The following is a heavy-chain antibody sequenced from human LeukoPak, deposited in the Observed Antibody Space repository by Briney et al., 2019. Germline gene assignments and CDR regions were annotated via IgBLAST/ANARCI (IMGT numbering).Heavy chain of an antibody. CDR3: ITVYDSVTN. CDR1: GFTYRNAW. V-gene: IGHV3-15*01. J-gene: IGHJ4*02. CDR2: IKSIPDGGTT. D-gene: IGHD4-17*01. Sequence: GGSLRLSCGGSGFTYRNAWMDWVRQAPGRGLEWVGRIKSIPDGGTTDYAAPVKGRFTISRDDSKNTLYLQMSSLKTEDTAVYYCITVYDSVTNWGRGTLITVSS.